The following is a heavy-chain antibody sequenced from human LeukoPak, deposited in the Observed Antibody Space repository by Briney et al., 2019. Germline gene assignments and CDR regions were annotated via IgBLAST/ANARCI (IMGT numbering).Heavy chain of an antibody. V-gene: IGHV3-30-3*01. Sequence: GGSLRLSCAASGFTFSSYAMSWVRQAPGKGLEWVAVISYDGSNKYYADSVKGRFTISRDNSKNTLYLQMNSLRAEDTAVYYCARAARYCSGGSCYGAYYYYGMDVWGQGTTVTVSS. CDR1: GFTFSSYA. CDR2: ISYDGSNK. D-gene: IGHD2-15*01. CDR3: ARAARYCSGGSCYGAYYYYGMDV. J-gene: IGHJ6*02.